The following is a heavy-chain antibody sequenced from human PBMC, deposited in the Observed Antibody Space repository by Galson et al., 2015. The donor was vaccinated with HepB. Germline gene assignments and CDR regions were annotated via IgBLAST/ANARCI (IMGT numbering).Heavy chain of an antibody. D-gene: IGHD3-9*01. Sequence: SLRLSCAASGFTFSSYGMHWVRQAPGKGLEWVAVIWYDGSNKYYADSVKGRFTISRDNSKNTLYLQMNSLRAEDTAVYYCARDRLRYFDWLETRVGWFDPWGQGTLVTVSS. V-gene: IGHV3-33*01. CDR1: GFTFSSYG. CDR2: IWYDGSNK. CDR3: ARDRLRYFDWLETRVGWFDP. J-gene: IGHJ5*02.